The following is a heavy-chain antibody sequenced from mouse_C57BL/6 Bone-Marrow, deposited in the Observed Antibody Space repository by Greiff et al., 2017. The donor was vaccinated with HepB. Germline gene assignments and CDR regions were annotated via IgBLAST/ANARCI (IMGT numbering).Heavy chain of an antibody. D-gene: IGHD1-1*01. J-gene: IGHJ3*01. CDR3: ARLYYGSSSWFAY. V-gene: IGHV1-81*01. CDR1: GYTFTSYG. CDR2: IYPRSGNT. Sequence: VQLQQSGAELARPGASVKLSCKASGYTFTSYGISWVKQRTGQGLEWIGEIYPRSGNTYYNEKFKGKATLTADKSSSTADMELRSLTSEDSAVYFCARLYYGSSSWFAYWGQGTLVTVSA.